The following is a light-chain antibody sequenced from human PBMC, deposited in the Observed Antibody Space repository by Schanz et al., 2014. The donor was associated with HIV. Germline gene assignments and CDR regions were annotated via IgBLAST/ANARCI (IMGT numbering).Light chain of an antibody. Sequence: QSVLTQPPSASGSPGQSVTFSCTGTSSDVGRYNYVSWFQQHPGKAPKVMIYEVNKRPSGVPDRFSGSKSGNTASLTVSGLQAEDEADYYCSSYAGSNIYVFGTGTKLTVL. V-gene: IGLV2-8*01. CDR2: EVN. CDR3: SSYAGSNIYV. J-gene: IGLJ1*01. CDR1: SSDVGRYNY.